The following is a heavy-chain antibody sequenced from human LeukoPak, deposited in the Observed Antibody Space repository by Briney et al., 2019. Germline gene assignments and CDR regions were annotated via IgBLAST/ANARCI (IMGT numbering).Heavy chain of an antibody. CDR1: GNYW. CDR2: INSDGSWT. V-gene: IGHV3-74*01. J-gene: IGHJ4*02. Sequence: PGGSLRLSCAASGNYWMHWVRQAPGKGLVWVSHINSDGSWTSYADSVKGRFTISKDNAKNTVHLQMNSLRAEDTAVYYCVSFYETYWGRGTLVPVSS. CDR3: VSFYETY. D-gene: IGHD2/OR15-2a*01.